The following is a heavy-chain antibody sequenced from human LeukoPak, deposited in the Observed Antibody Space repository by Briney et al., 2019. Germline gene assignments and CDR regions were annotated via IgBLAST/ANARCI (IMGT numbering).Heavy chain of an antibody. CDR1: GGSLSGYY. CDR2: INDNGSS. CDR3: ARRCFDTSGWLFDY. J-gene: IGHJ4*02. V-gene: IGHV4-34*01. D-gene: IGHD3-22*01. Sequence: SETLSLTCAVYGGSLSGYYWSWIRQPPGKGLEWIGEINDNGSSNYNPSVKSRVAISVDTSKNQFSLKLTSVTAADTAVYYCARRCFDTSGWLFDYWGQGTLVTVSS.